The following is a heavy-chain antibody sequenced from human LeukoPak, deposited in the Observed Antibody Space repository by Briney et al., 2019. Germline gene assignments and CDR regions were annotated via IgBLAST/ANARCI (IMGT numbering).Heavy chain of an antibody. CDR3: ARGVVAPTTFDP. D-gene: IGHD2-15*01. Sequence: ASVKVSCKASGYTLTSYDINWVRQATGQGLEWMGWMNPNSGNTGYAQKFQGRVTMTRNTSISTAYMELSSLRSEDTAVYYCARGVVAPTTFDPWGQGTLVTVSS. CDR2: MNPNSGNT. CDR1: GYTLTSYD. V-gene: IGHV1-8*01. J-gene: IGHJ5*02.